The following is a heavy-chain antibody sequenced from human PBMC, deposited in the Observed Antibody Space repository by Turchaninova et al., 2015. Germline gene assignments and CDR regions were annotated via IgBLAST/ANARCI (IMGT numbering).Heavy chain of an antibody. Sequence: EVQLVESGGGLVQPGGSLRRACAASGFTFSTYAMNWARQAPGKGLEWVSAIDGGGGSTHYADSVKGRFTISRDNFKNTLYLQMNSLRGEDTAVYYCTKDHEDWGSSFDHWGQGTLVTVSS. CDR2: IDGGGGST. D-gene: IGHD3-16*01. CDR1: GFTFSTYA. CDR3: TKDHEDWGSSFDH. J-gene: IGHJ4*02. V-gene: IGHV3-23*04.